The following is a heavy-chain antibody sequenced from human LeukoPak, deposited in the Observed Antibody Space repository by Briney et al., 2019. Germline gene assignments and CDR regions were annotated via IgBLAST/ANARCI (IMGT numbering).Heavy chain of an antibody. CDR2: ISWDGGST. V-gene: IGHV3-43D*03. CDR3: AKDSGSLSHYYMDV. J-gene: IGHJ6*03. Sequence: GGSLRLSCAASGFTFDDYAMHWVRQAPGKGLEWVSLISWDGGSTYYADSVKGRFTISRDNSKNSLYLQMNSLRAEDTALYYCAKDSGSLSHYYMDVWGKGTTVTVSS. CDR1: GFTFDDYA. D-gene: IGHD1-26*01.